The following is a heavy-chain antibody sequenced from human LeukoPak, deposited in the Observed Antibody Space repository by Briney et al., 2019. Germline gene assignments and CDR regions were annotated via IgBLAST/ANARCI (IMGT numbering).Heavy chain of an antibody. CDR1: GYSISSGYY. Sequence: PSETLSLTCTVSGYSISSGYYWGWIRQSPGKGLEWIGTIYQSGSTYYNPSLKSRVTISVDTSKNQFSLKLSSVTAADTAVYYCARRRSPSETGAFGIWGQGSMVTVSS. J-gene: IGHJ3*02. CDR2: IYQSGST. CDR3: ARRRSPSETGAFGI. D-gene: IGHD5-24*01. V-gene: IGHV4-38-2*02.